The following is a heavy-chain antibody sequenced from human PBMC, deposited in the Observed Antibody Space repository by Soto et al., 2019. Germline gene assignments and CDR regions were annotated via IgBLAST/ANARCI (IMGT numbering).Heavy chain of an antibody. J-gene: IGHJ4*02. CDR2: IYYSGST. D-gene: IGHD2-2*01. V-gene: IGHV4-31*03. Sequence: QVQLQESGPGLVKPSQTLSLTCTVSGGSISSGGYYWSWIRQHPGKGLEWIGYIYYSGSTYYNPSLKSRVTISVDTSKNQFSLKLSSVTAADTAVYYCVRGLFVVVPDAIRYFDYWGQGTLVTVSS. CDR1: GGSISSGGYY. CDR3: VRGLFVVVPDAIRYFDY.